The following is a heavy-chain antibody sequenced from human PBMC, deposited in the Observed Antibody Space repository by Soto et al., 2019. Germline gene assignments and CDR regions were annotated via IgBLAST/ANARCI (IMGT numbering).Heavy chain of an antibody. D-gene: IGHD3-10*01. Sequence: PGGSLSLSCAASGFSFGDSYMSWIRQSAGKGLEWLSYISGGSSYTKYAESVKGRFTISRDNARRSLFLQVNGLRADDTAIYYCAKTRVADSGYYFDHWGQGTMVTVSS. J-gene: IGHJ4*02. CDR1: GFSFGDSY. CDR2: ISGGSSYT. V-gene: IGHV3-11*03. CDR3: AKTRVADSGYYFDH.